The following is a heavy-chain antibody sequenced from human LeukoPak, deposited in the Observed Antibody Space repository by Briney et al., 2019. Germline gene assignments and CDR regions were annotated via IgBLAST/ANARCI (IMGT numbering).Heavy chain of an antibody. V-gene: IGHV3-49*04. CDR2: IRSKAYGGTT. CDR1: GFTFGDYA. D-gene: IGHD2-2*01. CDR3: ARSADCSFTSCYAMDV. Sequence: PGGSLRLSCTASGFTFGDYAMSWVRQAPGKGLEWVGSIRSKAYGGTTEYAASVKGRFTISRDDSKSIAYLQMNSLRAEDTAVYYCARSADCSFTSCYAMDVWGKGTTVTVSS. J-gene: IGHJ6*04.